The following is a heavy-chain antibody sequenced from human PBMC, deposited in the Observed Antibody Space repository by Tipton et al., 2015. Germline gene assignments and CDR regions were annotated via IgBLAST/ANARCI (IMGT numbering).Heavy chain of an antibody. Sequence: TLSLTCSVSGGFVSSYYWGWIRQAAGKELKWTGRISTSVTTNFNPSLKSRVSMSLDTSKNEISLKLTSLIAADAAVYYCARVGVNYGLDVWGQGTTVTVS. J-gene: IGHJ6*02. CDR3: ARVGVNYGLDV. V-gene: IGHV4-4*07. CDR2: ISTSVTT. CDR1: GGFVSSYY.